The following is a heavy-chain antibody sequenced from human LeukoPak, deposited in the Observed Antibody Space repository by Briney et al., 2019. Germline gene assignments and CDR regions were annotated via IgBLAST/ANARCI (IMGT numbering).Heavy chain of an antibody. V-gene: IGHV1-69*05. Sequence: SVKVSCKASGGTFRSYSITWVRQAPGQGLEWMGGIIAPFGTANYAQKFQGRVTNTTDESTITACMGLTSLGSDDTAVYYCAGGWDIVATLNWGQGTLVTVSS. CDR1: GGTFRSYS. CDR2: IIAPFGTA. D-gene: IGHD5-12*01. J-gene: IGHJ4*02. CDR3: AGGWDIVATLN.